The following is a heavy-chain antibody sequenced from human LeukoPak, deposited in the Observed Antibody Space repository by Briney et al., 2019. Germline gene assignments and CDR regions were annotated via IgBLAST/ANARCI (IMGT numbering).Heavy chain of an antibody. CDR2: ISSRGSTI. D-gene: IGHD3/OR15-3a*01. J-gene: IGHJ4*02. CDR3: ARDGDFWTAYTSEIDY. Sequence: GGSLRLSCAASGFTFSSYEVNWVRQAPGKGLEWISYISSRGSTIYYADSVKGRFTISRDNAKNSLYLQMNSLRAEDTAVYYCARDGDFWTAYTSEIDYWGQGTLVTVSS. CDR1: GFTFSSYE. V-gene: IGHV3-48*03.